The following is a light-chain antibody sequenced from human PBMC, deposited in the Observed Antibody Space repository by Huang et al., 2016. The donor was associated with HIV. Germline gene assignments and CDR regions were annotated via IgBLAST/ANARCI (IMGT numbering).Light chain of an antibody. CDR3: QQYNTCWT. J-gene: IGKJ1*01. CDR2: KSS. CDR1: QSVSSW. Sequence: DIQMTQSPSILSASVGDRVTITCRASQSVSSWLAWYQQKAGKPPKRLIYKSSTLERGVPSRFSGSGSGTEFTLTISSLQPDDFATYYCQQYNTCWTFGQGTKV. V-gene: IGKV1-5*03.